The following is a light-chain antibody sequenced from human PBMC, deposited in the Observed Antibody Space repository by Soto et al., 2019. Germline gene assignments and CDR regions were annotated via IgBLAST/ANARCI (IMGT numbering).Light chain of an antibody. CDR3: QQSGRP. Sequence: IVLTQSPADLSLSPCDRATLSCRASQSVSSYLAWYQQKPGQTPRLLIHGASSRATGIPDRFSGSGSGTDFTLTISRLEPEDSAVYYCQQSGRPFGQGTKVDIK. J-gene: IGKJ1*01. V-gene: IGKV3-20*01. CDR1: QSVSSY. CDR2: GAS.